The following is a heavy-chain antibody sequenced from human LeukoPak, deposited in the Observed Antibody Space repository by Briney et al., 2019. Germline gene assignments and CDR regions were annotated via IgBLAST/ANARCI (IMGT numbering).Heavy chain of an antibody. CDR3: ATTNDYTRGGYDY. D-gene: IGHD4-11*01. J-gene: IGHJ4*02. CDR2: INHSGST. V-gene: IGHV4-34*01. CDR1: GGSFSGYY. Sequence: SETLSLTCAVYGGSFSGYYWSWIRQPPGKGLEWSGEINHSGSTNYNTSLKSRVTISRDTCKNHFSLELSSVNAADTAVYCCATTNDYTRGGYDYWGQGTLVTVSS.